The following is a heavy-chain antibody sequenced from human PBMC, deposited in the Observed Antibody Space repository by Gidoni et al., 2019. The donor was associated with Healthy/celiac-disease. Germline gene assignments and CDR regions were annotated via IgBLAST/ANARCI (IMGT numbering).Heavy chain of an antibody. CDR2: ISYDGSNK. V-gene: IGHV3-30*03. J-gene: IGHJ4*02. CDR1: GFTFSSYG. Sequence: QVQLVESGGGVVQPGRSLRLSCAASGFTFSSYGMHWVRQAPGKGLELVAVISYDGSNKYYADSVKGRFTISRDNSKNTLYLQMNSLRAEDTAVYYCSGVDSYGYEDYWGQGTLVTVSS. CDR3: SGVDSYGYEDY. D-gene: IGHD5-18*01.